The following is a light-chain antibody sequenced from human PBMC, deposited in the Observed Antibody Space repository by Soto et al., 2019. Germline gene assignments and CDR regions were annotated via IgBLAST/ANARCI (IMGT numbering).Light chain of an antibody. V-gene: IGKV3D-15*01. J-gene: IGKJ4*01. CDR1: QSVSSY. CDR2: DAS. CDR3: QQLNSYPSLT. Sequence: EIVMTQSPATLSVSPGERATLSCRASQSVSSYLAWYQQKPGQAPRLLIYDASNRATGIPARFSGSGSGTDFTLTISSLQPEDFATYYCQQLNSYPSLTFGGGTKVDIK.